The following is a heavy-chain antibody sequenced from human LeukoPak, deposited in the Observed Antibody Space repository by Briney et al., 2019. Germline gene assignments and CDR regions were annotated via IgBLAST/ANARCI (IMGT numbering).Heavy chain of an antibody. J-gene: IGHJ4*02. CDR2: INHSGST. Sequence: TSETLSLTCAVYGGSFSGYYWNWIRQPPGKGLEWIGEINHSGSTNYNPSLKSRVTISVDTSRNQFSLKLSSVTAADTALYYCVREREQREKRQYATGYDSWGQGTLVTVSS. V-gene: IGHV4-34*01. D-gene: IGHD2-2*01. CDR3: VREREQREKRQYATGYDS. CDR1: GGSFSGYY.